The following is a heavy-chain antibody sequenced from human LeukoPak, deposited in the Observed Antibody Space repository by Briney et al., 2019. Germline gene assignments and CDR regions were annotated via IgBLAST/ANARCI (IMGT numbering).Heavy chain of an antibody. CDR3: ARGHIVGATYDY. Sequence: SDTLSLTCTVSGGSISSYYWSWIRQPPGKGLEWIGYIYYSGSTNYNPSLKSRVTISVDTSKNQFSLKLSSVTAADTAVYYCARGHIVGATYDYWGQGTLVTVSS. CDR1: GGSISSYY. D-gene: IGHD1-26*01. V-gene: IGHV4-59*07. J-gene: IGHJ4*02. CDR2: IYYSGST.